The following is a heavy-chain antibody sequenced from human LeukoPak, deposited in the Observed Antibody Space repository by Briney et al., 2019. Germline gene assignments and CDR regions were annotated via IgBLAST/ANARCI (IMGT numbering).Heavy chain of an antibody. Sequence: GGSLRLSCAASGFTFSTYSMNWVRRAPGKGLEWVSYISGGSSTIYYADSVKGRFTVSRDNAKNSLYLQMNSLRAEDTAVYYCARYCSSTSCSPFDYWGQGTLVTVSS. J-gene: IGHJ4*02. CDR1: GFTFSTYS. CDR3: ARYCSSTSCSPFDY. V-gene: IGHV3-48*01. D-gene: IGHD2-2*01. CDR2: ISGGSSTI.